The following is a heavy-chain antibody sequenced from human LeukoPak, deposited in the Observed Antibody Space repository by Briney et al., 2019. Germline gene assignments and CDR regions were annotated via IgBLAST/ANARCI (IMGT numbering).Heavy chain of an antibody. CDR1: GGSFSGYY. CDR2: IYYSGST. CDR3: ARGSIAAAEGSHWFDP. D-gene: IGHD6-13*01. Sequence: PSETLSLTCAVYGGSFSGYYWSWIRQPPGKGLEWIGYIYYSGSTNSNPSLKSRVTISVDTSKNQFSLKLSSVTAADTAVYYCARGSIAAAEGSHWFDPWGQGTLVTVSS. V-gene: IGHV4-59*01. J-gene: IGHJ5*02.